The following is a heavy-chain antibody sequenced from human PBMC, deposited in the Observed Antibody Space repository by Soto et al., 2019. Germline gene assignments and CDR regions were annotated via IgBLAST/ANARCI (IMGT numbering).Heavy chain of an antibody. J-gene: IGHJ5*02. Sequence: NVSCKASGGTFSSYAISWVRQAPGQGLEWMGGIIPIFGTANYAQKFQGRVTITADKSTSTAYMELSSLRSEDTAVYYCARDPFEYSSSSRWFDPWGQGTLVTVSS. CDR3: ARDPFEYSSSSRWFDP. CDR1: GGTFSSYA. CDR2: IIPIFGTA. V-gene: IGHV1-69*06. D-gene: IGHD6-6*01.